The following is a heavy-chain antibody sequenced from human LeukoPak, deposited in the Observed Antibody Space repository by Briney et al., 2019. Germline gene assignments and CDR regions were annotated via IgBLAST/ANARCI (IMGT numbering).Heavy chain of an antibody. CDR1: GGSISSSSYY. V-gene: IGHV4-39*07. CDR3: ARERLAGAADY. D-gene: IGHD2-15*01. CDR2: IYYSGST. Sequence: SETLSLTCTVSGGSISSSSYYWGWIRQPPGKGLEWIGSIYYSGSTYYNPSLKSRVTMSVDTSKNQFSLKLSSVTAADTAVYYCARERLAGAADYWGQGTLVTVSS. J-gene: IGHJ4*02.